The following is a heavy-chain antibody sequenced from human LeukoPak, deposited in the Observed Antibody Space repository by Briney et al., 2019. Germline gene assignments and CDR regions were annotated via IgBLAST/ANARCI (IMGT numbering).Heavy chain of an antibody. J-gene: IGHJ4*02. CDR1: GFTFSSYA. CDR2: ISGSGGST. V-gene: IGHV3-23*01. CDR3: ALVTTDRPFDY. Sequence: AGGSLRLSCAASGFTFSSYAMSWVRQAPGKGLEWVSAISGSGGSTYYADSVKGRFTISRDNSKNTLYLQMNSLRAEDTAIYYCALVTTDRPFDYWGQGTLVTVSS. D-gene: IGHD4-17*01.